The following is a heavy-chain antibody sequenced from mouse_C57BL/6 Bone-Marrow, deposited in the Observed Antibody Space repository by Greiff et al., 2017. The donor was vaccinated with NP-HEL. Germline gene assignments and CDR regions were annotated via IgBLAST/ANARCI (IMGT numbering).Heavy chain of an antibody. CDR1: GFTFSSYC. CDR3: ARQEFRSNYFYYYAMDY. J-gene: IGHJ4*01. V-gene: IGHV5-6*01. Sequence: EVQGVESGGDLVKPGGSLKLSCAASGFTFSSYCMSWVRQPPDKRLEWVATISSGGSYTYYTDSVKGRFTISRDNAKNTLYLQMSSLKSEDTAMYYCARQEFRSNYFYYYAMDYWGQGTSVTVSS. CDR2: ISSGGSYT. D-gene: IGHD2-5*01.